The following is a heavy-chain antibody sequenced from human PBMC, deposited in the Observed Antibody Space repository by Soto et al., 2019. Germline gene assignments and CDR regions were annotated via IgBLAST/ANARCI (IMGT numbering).Heavy chain of an antibody. CDR2: IYYSGST. V-gene: IGHV4-39*01. CDR3: ARHPWTSCGSGSCYSGGIDY. D-gene: IGHD2-15*01. Sequence: PSETLSLTCTVSGGSISSSSYYWGWIRQPPGKRLEWIGSIYYSGSTYYNPSLKSRVTISVDMSKNQFSLKLSSVTATDTAVYYCARHPWTSCGSGSCYSGGIDYWGQGTLVTVSS. CDR1: GGSISSSSYY. J-gene: IGHJ4*02.